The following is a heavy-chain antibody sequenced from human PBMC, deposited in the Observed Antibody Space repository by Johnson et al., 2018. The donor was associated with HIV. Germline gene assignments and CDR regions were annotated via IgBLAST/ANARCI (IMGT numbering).Heavy chain of an antibody. CDR2: ISYDGSNK. D-gene: IGHD6-6*01. CDR3: ARASVSSPRYSSSSDDAFDI. CDR1: GFTFSSYA. Sequence: VQLVESGGGVVQPGRSLRLSCAASGFTFSSYAMHRVRQAPGKGLEWVAVISYDGSNKYYADSVKGRFTISRDNSKNTLYLQMNSLRAEDTAVYYCARASVSSPRYSSSSDDAFDIWGQGTMVTVSS. J-gene: IGHJ3*02. V-gene: IGHV3-30*04.